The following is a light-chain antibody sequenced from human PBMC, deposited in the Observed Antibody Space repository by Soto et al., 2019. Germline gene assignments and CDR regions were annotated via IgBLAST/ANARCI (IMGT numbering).Light chain of an antibody. CDR2: GAS. CDR3: QHYGTSPPLT. CDR1: QSVSSRY. Sequence: EIVLAQSPGTLSLSPGERATLSCRASQSVSSRYLAWYQQKPGQAPRLLIYGASSRATDIPDRFSGSGSGTDFSLVISRLEPEDFAVYYCQHYGTSPPLTFGPGTKVHIK. J-gene: IGKJ3*01. V-gene: IGKV3-20*01.